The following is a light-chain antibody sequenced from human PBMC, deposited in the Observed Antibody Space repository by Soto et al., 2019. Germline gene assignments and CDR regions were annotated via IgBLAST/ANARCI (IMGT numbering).Light chain of an antibody. CDR2: DAS. V-gene: IGKV3-20*01. CDR3: QQYGSSPSWT. Sequence: EILLTQSPGTVSLSPGERATLSCRASQSVSSSQLAWYQHKPGQAPRLLIFDASRRATGIPDRFSGSGSGTDFTLTISRLEPEDFGVYVGQQYGSSPSWTFGQGTKVDIK. J-gene: IGKJ1*01. CDR1: QSVSSSQ.